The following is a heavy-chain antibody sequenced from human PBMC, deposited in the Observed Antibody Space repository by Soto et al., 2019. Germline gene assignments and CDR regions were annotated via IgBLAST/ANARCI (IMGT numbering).Heavy chain of an antibody. J-gene: IGHJ4*02. CDR1: GFTFSSYG. Sequence: PGGSLRLSCAASGFTFSSYGMHWVRQAPGKGLEWVAVISYDGSNKYYADSVKGRFTISRDNSKNTLYLQMNSLRAEDTAVYYCAKADLRYFDWLYYWGQGTLVTVSS. CDR2: ISYDGSNK. CDR3: AKADLRYFDWLYY. D-gene: IGHD3-9*01. V-gene: IGHV3-30*18.